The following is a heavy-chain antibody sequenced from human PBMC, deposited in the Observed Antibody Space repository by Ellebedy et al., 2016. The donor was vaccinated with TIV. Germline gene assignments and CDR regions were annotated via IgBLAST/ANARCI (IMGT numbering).Heavy chain of an antibody. CDR1: GFSVSSNY. Sequence: GGSLRLSCAVSGFSVSSNYMSWVRQAPGKGLEWVSVIFISGSTYYGDSVKGRFTISRDNSKNKLYIQMNSLRAEATAVYYCARGSGSAAGTNNWGQGTLVTVSS. CDR2: IFISGST. V-gene: IGHV3-53*01. J-gene: IGHJ4*02. D-gene: IGHD6-13*01. CDR3: ARGSGSAAGTNN.